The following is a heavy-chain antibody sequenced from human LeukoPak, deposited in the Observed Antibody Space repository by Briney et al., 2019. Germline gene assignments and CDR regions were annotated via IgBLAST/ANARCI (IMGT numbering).Heavy chain of an antibody. CDR2: ISSGSDSSAADYI. D-gene: IGHD2-8*01. Sequence: GRSLRLSCVASGFNFKTYSMNWVRQAPGGGLEWISFISSGSDSSAADYIYYADSVKGRFTISRDNAKNSLYLQMNSLRAEDTAVYYCARDNDGPALYYYGMDVWGQGTTVTVSS. J-gene: IGHJ6*02. V-gene: IGHV3-21*01. CDR3: ARDNDGPALYYYGMDV. CDR1: GFNFKTYS.